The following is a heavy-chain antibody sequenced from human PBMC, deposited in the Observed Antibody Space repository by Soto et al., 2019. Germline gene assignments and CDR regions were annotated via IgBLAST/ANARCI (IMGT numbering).Heavy chain of an antibody. CDR1: GFTYSSHG. J-gene: IGHJ3*02. Sequence: EAQLLESGGELIQQGGSLRLSCAASGFTYSSHGMSWVRQAPGKGLEWIAGLSRGGGSTYYADSVKGRFTISRDNSKNTLDLIMNSLRVEDTALHYCARDGQYRMDGFDIWGQGTMVTVSS. D-gene: IGHD5-12*01. CDR3: ARDGQYRMDGFDI. V-gene: IGHV3-23*01. CDR2: LSRGGGST.